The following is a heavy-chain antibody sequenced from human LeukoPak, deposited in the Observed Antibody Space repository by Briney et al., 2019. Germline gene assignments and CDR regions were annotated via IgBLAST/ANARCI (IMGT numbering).Heavy chain of an antibody. J-gene: IGHJ4*02. D-gene: IGHD2-2*02. CDR2: INHSGST. CDR1: GGSFSGYY. Sequence: PSETLSLTCAVYGGSFSGYYWSWIRQPPGKGLEWIGEINHSGSTNYNPSLKSRVTISVDTSKNQFSLKLSSVTAADTAVYYCATGYCSSTSCYTPNYYFDYWGQGTLVTVPS. V-gene: IGHV4-34*01. CDR3: ATGYCSSTSCYTPNYYFDY.